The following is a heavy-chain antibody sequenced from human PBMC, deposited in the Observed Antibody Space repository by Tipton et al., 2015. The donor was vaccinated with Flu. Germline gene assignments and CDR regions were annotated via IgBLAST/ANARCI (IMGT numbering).Heavy chain of an antibody. V-gene: IGHV3-23*01. CDR3: AKEGLPAAKFGMDV. D-gene: IGHD2-2*01. J-gene: IGHJ6*02. CDR1: GFTSRRSRFIFSDFA. Sequence: SLRLSCAASGFTSRRSRFIFSDFAMSWVRQAPGKGLEWVADVSGTGGTTFYADSVKGRFTISRDNSKNTLFLQMNSLRADDTAVYYCAKEGLPAAKFGMDVWGQGTTVAVSS. CDR2: VSGTGGTT.